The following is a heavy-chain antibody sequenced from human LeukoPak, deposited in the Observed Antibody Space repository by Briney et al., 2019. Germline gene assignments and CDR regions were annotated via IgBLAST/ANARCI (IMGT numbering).Heavy chain of an antibody. Sequence: ASVKVSCKASGYTFTSYYVHWVRQAPGQGLEWMGIINPSGGSTSYGQRFQGRVTMNRDTSTNIVYMELSSLRSEDTAVYYCARGTGYFETGMVKYKYCGMDVWGQGTTVTVSS. CDR2: INPSGGST. D-gene: IGHD5-18*01. CDR1: GYTFTSYY. V-gene: IGHV1-46*01. CDR3: ARGTGYFETGMVKYKYCGMDV. J-gene: IGHJ6*02.